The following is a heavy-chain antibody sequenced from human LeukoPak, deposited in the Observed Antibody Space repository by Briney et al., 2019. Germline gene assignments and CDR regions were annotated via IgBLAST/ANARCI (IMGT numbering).Heavy chain of an antibody. J-gene: IGHJ4*02. CDR2: IIPIFGTA. D-gene: IGHD5-12*01. CDR3: AVGYSGYDLPIY. V-gene: IGHV1-69*13. CDR1: GYTFTSYD. Sequence: GASVTVSCKASGYTFTSYDINWVRQAPGQGLEWMGGIIPIFGTANYAQKFQGRVTITADESTSTAYMELSSLRSEDTAVYYCAVGYSGYDLPIYWGQGTLVTVSS.